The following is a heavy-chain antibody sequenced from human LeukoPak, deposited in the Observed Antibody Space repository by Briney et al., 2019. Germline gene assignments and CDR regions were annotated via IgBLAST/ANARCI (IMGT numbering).Heavy chain of an antibody. CDR1: GFSFSSYW. CDR3: ARVGERAKFALIDGRCDP. Sequence: GGSLRLSCAASGFSFSSYWMSWVRQAPGKGLEWVANIRQDGSEKYYLDSVKGRVTISRDNAKDSVHLQMNSLRAEDTAVYYCARVGERAKFALIDGRCDPWGQGTLVTVSS. CDR2: IRQDGSEK. J-gene: IGHJ5*02. V-gene: IGHV3-7*01. D-gene: IGHD4/OR15-4a*01.